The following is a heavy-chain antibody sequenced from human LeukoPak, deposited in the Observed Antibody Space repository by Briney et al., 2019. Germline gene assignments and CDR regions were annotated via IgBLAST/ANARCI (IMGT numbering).Heavy chain of an antibody. CDR3: ARYSYGGYYFDY. CDR1: GGSISSYY. D-gene: IGHD5-18*01. CDR2: IYYSGST. Sequence: SETLSLTCTVSGGSISSYYWSWIRQPPGKELECIGYIYYSGSTNYNPPLKSRVTISVDTSKNQFSLNLSSVTAADTPVYYCARYSYGGYYFDYWGQGTLVTVSS. V-gene: IGHV4-59*01. J-gene: IGHJ4*02.